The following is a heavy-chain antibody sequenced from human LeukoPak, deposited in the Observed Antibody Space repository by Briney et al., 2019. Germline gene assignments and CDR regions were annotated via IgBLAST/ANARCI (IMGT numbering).Heavy chain of an antibody. CDR3: ARDLVSGESTSPGYFDY. Sequence: GASVKVSCKASGYTFTGYYMHWVRQAPGQGLEWMGIINPSGGSTSYAQKFQGRVTMTRDMSTSTVYMELSSLRSEDTAVYYCARDLVSGESTSPGYFDYWGQGTLVTVSS. D-gene: IGHD3-10*01. CDR1: GYTFTGYY. CDR2: INPSGGST. J-gene: IGHJ4*02. V-gene: IGHV1-46*01.